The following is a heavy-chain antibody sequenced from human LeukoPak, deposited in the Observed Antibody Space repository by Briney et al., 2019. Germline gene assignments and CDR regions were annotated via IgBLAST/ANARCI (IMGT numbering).Heavy chain of an antibody. CDR1: GFTFSSYG. D-gene: IGHD3-22*01. Sequence: GGSLRLSCAASGFTFSSYGMHWVRQAPGKGLEWVAVIWYDGSNKYYADSVKGRFTVSRDNSKNTLYLQMNSLRAEDAAVYYCAKDSDYYDSSGYLDYWGQGTLVTVSS. J-gene: IGHJ4*02. CDR2: IWYDGSNK. CDR3: AKDSDYYDSSGYLDY. V-gene: IGHV3-33*06.